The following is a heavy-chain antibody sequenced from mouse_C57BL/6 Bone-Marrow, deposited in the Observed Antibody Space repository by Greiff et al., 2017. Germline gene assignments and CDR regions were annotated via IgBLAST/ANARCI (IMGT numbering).Heavy chain of an antibody. J-gene: IGHJ3*01. D-gene: IGHD1-2*01. V-gene: IGHV1-22*01. Sequence: VQLQQSGPELVKPGASVKMSCKASGYTFTDYNMHWVKQSHGKSLEWIGYINPNNGGTSYNQKFKGKATLTVNKSSSTAYMELRSLTSEDSAVYYCARGITTAWGFAYWGQGTLVTVSA. CDR2: INPNNGGT. CDR3: ARGITTAWGFAY. CDR1: GYTFTDYN.